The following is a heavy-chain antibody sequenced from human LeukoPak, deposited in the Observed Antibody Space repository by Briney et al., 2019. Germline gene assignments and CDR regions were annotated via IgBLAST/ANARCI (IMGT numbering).Heavy chain of an antibody. CDR1: GFTFSSYE. J-gene: IGHJ6*03. CDR3: ARQGGGYSSSWYVEHYYYMDV. D-gene: IGHD6-13*01. Sequence: PGGSLRLSCAASGFTFSSYEMNWVRQAPGKGLEWVSAISGTGNRTYYADSVKGRFTISRDNAKNSLYLQMNSLRAEDTAVYYCARQGGGYSSSWYVEHYYYMDVWGKGTTVTVSS. CDR2: ISGTGNRT. V-gene: IGHV3-48*03.